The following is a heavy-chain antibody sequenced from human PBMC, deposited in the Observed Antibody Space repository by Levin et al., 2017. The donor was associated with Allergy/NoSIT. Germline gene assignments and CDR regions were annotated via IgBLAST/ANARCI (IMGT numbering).Heavy chain of an antibody. CDR3: ARLQCSGGRCSSEFDN. J-gene: IGHJ4*02. CDR1: GFTFRSYW. CDR2: IKQDGSDK. V-gene: IGHV3-7*01. D-gene: IGHD2-15*01. Sequence: LSLPCAASGFTFRSYWMSWVRQAPGKGLEWVANIKQDGSDKYYVDSVKGRFTISRDNAKNSLYLQMNSLRVEDTAVYFCARLQCSGGRCSSEFDNWGQGTLVTVSS.